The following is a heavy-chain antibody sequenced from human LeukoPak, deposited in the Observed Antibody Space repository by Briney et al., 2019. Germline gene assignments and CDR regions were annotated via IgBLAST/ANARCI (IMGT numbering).Heavy chain of an antibody. Sequence: PSETLSLTCTVSGGSISSYYWSWIRQPPGKGLEWIGYIYYSGSTNYNPSLKSRVTISVDTSKNQFSLKLSSVTAADTAVYYCARFLSMGYYFDYWGQGTLATVSS. V-gene: IGHV4-59*01. CDR2: IYYSGST. J-gene: IGHJ4*02. CDR3: ARFLSMGYYFDY. CDR1: GGSISSYY. D-gene: IGHD2/OR15-2a*01.